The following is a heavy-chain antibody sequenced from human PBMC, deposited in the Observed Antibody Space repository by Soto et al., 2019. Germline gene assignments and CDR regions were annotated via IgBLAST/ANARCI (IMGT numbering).Heavy chain of an antibody. J-gene: IGHJ4*02. CDR3: TRDPRMTDF. V-gene: IGHV3-11*01. Sequence: GGSLRLSCAASGFSLRDYYMTWIRQALGKGLELLSYISPGGDIIKYADPVKGRFIISRDNAKNSLYLHMNSLRAEDTAVYYCTRDPRMTDFWGQGTLVTVSS. CDR1: GFSLRDYY. CDR2: ISPGGDII.